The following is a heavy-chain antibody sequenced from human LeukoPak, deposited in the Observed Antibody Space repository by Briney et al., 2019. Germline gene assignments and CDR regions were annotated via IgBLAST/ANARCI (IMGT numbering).Heavy chain of an antibody. CDR1: GYSFTTYW. CDR2: IYPGDSDI. J-gene: IGHJ4*02. V-gene: IGHV5-51*01. Sequence: GESLQISCKGSGYSFTTYWIGWVRQMPGKGLEWMGIIYPGDSDIRYSPSFQGQVTMSVDKSISTAYLQWTSLKASGTAMYYCARRQGCSSTSCPPDYWGQGTLDSVSS. D-gene: IGHD2-2*01. CDR3: ARRQGCSSTSCPPDY.